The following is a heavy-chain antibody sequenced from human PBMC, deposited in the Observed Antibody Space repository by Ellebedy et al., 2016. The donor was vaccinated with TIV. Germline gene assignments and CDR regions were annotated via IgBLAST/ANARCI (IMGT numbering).Heavy chain of an antibody. J-gene: IGHJ4*02. CDR1: GYNFTNYH. Sequence: ASVKVSXXASGYNFTNYHINWVHQAPGQGLEWVGWMNPKSGAAGYAQKFEGRVTMTRNTSIKTAYLELNSLRCEDTAIYYCARCPPGNATKDYWGQGTLVTVSS. V-gene: IGHV1-8*01. CDR3: ARCPPGNATKDY. CDR2: MNPKSGAA. D-gene: IGHD2-2*01.